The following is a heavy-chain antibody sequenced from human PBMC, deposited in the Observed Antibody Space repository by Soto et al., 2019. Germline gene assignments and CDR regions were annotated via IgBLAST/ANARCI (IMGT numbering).Heavy chain of an antibody. CDR1: GFTFSSYS. V-gene: IGHV3-21*01. J-gene: IGHJ6*02. CDR3: ARDRDSSGWYPFPDYYYYGMDV. D-gene: IGHD6-19*01. CDR2: ISSSSSYI. Sequence: PGGSLRLSCAASGFTFSSYSMNWVRQAPGKGLEWVSSISSSSSYIYYADSVKGRFTISRDNAKNTLYLQMNSLRAEDTAVYYCARDRDSSGWYPFPDYYYYGMDVWGQGTTVTVSS.